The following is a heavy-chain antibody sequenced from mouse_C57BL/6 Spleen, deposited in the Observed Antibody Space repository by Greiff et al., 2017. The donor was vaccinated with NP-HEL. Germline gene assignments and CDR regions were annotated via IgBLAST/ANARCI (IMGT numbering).Heavy chain of an antibody. CDR3: APITTVVANYFDY. J-gene: IGHJ2*01. CDR1: GYTFTSYW. V-gene: IGHV1-64*01. CDR2: IHPNSGST. Sequence: VQLQESGAELVKPGASVKLSCKASGYTFTSYWMHWVKQRPGQGLEWIGMIHPNSGSTNYNEKFKSKATLTVDKSSSTAYMQLSSLTSEDSAVYYCAPITTVVANYFDYWGQGTTLTVSS. D-gene: IGHD1-1*01.